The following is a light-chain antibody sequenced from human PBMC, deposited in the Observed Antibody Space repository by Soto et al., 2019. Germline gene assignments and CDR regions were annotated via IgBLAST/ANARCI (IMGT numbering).Light chain of an antibody. CDR1: SSDVGGYNY. V-gene: IGLV2-8*01. CDR2: EVS. CDR3: NSYAGSKNLV. J-gene: IGLJ2*01. Sequence: QSALTQPPSASGSPGQSGTISCTGTSSDVGGYNYVSWYQQYPRKAPKLIIYEVSKRPSGVPDRFSGSKSGNTASLTVSGLQAEDEADYFCNSYAGSKNLVFGGGTKHTVL.